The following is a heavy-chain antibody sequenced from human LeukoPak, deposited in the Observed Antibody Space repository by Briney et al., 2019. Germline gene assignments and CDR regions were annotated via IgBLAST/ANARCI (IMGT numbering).Heavy chain of an antibody. CDR1: GGTFSSYA. D-gene: IGHD4-17*01. V-gene: IGHV1-69*05. CDR2: IIPIFGTA. J-gene: IGHJ3*02. CDR3: ARDDYGHNDAFDI. Sequence: SVKVSCKASGGTFSSYAISWVRQAPGQGLEWMGRIIPIFGTANYAQKFQGRVTITTDESTSTAYMELSSLRSEDTAVYYCARDDYGHNDAFDIWGQGTMVTVSS.